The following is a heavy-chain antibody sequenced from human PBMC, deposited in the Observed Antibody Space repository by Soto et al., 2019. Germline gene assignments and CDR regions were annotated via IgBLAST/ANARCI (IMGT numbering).Heavy chain of an antibody. CDR2: IYYSGST. J-gene: IGHJ6*02. CDR1: GGSISSSSYC. CDR3: ARLRVSYYGMGV. V-gene: IGHV4-39*01. D-gene: IGHD3-10*01. Sequence: SETLSLTCTVSGGSISSSSYCWGCIRQPPGKGLEWIGSIYYSGSTYYSPSLKSRVTISVDTSKNQFSLKLSSVTAADTAVYYCARLRVSYYGMGVWGQGTTVTVSS.